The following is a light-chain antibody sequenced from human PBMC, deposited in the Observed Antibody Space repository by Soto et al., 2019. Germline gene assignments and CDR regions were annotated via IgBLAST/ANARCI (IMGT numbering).Light chain of an antibody. V-gene: IGLV2-23*02. CDR1: SSDVGSYNL. CDR2: EVS. CDR3: CSYAGSPLV. Sequence: QSVLAQPAPVSGSPGQSITISCTGTSSDVGSYNLVSWYQQHPGKAPKLMIYEVSKRPSGVSNRFSGSKSGNTASLTISGLQAEDEADYYCCSYAGSPLVFGTGTKVTV. J-gene: IGLJ1*01.